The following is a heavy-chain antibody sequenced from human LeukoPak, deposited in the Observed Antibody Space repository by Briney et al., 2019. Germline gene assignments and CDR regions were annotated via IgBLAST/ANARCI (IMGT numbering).Heavy chain of an antibody. CDR1: GYLFIGYY. D-gene: IGHD3-3*01. CDR3: ARATEPLSGPWDY. V-gene: IGHV1-2*02. Sequence: ASVKVSCKASGYLFIGYYMHWVRQAPGQGLEWMGWINPNSGGTHYAQKFQGRVTLTRDTSISTAYMELSRLRSDDTAFYYCARATEPLSGPWDYWGQGTLVTVSS. CDR2: INPNSGGT. J-gene: IGHJ4*02.